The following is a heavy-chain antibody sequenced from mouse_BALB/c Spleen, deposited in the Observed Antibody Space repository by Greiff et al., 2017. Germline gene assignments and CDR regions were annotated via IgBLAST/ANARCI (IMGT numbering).Heavy chain of an antibody. D-gene: IGHD2-4*01. CDR3: TRSFYYDYAGGLAY. Sequence: VQLQQPGAELVRPGASVKLSCKASGYTFTSYWMNWVKQRPGQGLEWIGNIYPSDSYTNYNQKFKDKATLTVDKSSSTAYMQLSSPTSEDSAVYYCTRSFYYDYAGGLAYWGQGTLVTVSA. CDR2: IYPSDSYT. CDR1: GYTFTSYW. J-gene: IGHJ3*01. V-gene: IGHV1-69*02.